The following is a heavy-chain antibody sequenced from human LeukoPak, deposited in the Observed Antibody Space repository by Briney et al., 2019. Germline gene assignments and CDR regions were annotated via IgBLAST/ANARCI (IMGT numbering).Heavy chain of an antibody. CDR1: GGSISSGSYY. CDR2: INTSGST. J-gene: IGHJ4*02. Sequence: SQTLSLTCTVSGGSISSGSYYWSWIRQPAGKGLEWIGRINTSGSTNYNPSLKSRVTISVDTSKNQFSLKLSSVTAADTAVYYCARENYGDDFDYWGQGTPVTVSS. V-gene: IGHV4-61*02. D-gene: IGHD4-17*01. CDR3: ARENYGDDFDY.